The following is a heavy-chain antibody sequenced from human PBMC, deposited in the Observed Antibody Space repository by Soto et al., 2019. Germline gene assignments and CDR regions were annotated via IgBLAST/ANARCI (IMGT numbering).Heavy chain of an antibody. CDR3: ARDSRYCSGGSCWYYFDY. Sequence: SETLSLTCTVSGGSISSYYWSWIRQPPGKGLEWIGYIYYSGSTNYNPSLKSRVTISVDTFKNQFSLKLSSVTAADTAVYYCARDSRYCSGGSCWYYFDYWGQGTLVTVSS. CDR1: GGSISSYY. V-gene: IGHV4-59*01. J-gene: IGHJ4*02. CDR2: IYYSGST. D-gene: IGHD2-15*01.